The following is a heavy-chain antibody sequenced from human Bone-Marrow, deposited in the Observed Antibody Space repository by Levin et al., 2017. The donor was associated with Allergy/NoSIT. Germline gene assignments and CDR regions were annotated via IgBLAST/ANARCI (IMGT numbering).Heavy chain of an antibody. CDR2: IKEDGSDR. J-gene: IGHJ5*02. CDR3: AREAFSYGCES. V-gene: IGHV3-7*01. Sequence: LSLTCAASGFTFSTYWMSWVRQAPGKGLEWVANIKEDGSDRFYVDSVKGRFTISRDNAKNSVYLQMNSLRAEDTAIYYCAREAFSYGCESWGKGTLVTVSS. CDR1: GFTFSTYW. D-gene: IGHD5-18*01.